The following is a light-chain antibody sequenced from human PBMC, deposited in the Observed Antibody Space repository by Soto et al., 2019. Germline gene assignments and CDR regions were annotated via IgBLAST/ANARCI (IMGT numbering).Light chain of an antibody. CDR1: QSISSN. J-gene: IGKJ1*01. V-gene: IGKV3-11*01. CDR3: QQRSNWPRT. Sequence: EIVVTPSPATLSVSPVDRATLSCRASQSISSNLAWYQQKPGQAPRLLIYNTHSRATGIPDRFSGSGSGTDFTLTISSLEPEDFAVYYCQQRSNWPRTFGQGTKVDIK. CDR2: NTH.